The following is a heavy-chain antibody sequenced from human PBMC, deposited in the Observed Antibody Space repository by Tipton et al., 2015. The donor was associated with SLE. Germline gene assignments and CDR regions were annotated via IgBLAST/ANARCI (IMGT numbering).Heavy chain of an antibody. D-gene: IGHD1-26*01. Sequence: TLSLTCAVSGYSLSSGYYWGWIRQPPGKGLEWIGSIYHSGSTYYNPSLKSRVTISVDTSKNQFSLKLSSVTAADTAVYYCARHYGSRYFDYWGQGTLVTVSS. CDR1: GYSLSSGYY. V-gene: IGHV4-38-2*01. CDR2: IYHSGST. J-gene: IGHJ4*02. CDR3: ARHYGSRYFDY.